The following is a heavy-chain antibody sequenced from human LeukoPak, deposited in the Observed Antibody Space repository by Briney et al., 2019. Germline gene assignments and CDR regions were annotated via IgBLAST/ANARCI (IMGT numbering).Heavy chain of an antibody. CDR3: ARYCGGDCYYDY. CDR2: ITSDGSST. V-gene: IGHV3-74*01. J-gene: IGHJ4*02. Sequence: GGSLRLSCAASGFTFSTYWVHWVRQAPGKGLAWVSRITSDGSSTSYADSVKGRFTISRDNPKNSLYLQMNSLRADDTAVYYCARYCGGDCYYDYWGQGTLVTVSS. CDR1: GFTFSTYW. D-gene: IGHD2-21*02.